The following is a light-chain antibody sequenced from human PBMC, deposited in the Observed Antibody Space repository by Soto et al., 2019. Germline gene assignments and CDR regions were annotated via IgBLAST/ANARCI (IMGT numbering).Light chain of an antibody. CDR2: GAS. V-gene: IGKV3-15*01. CDR1: QSVSSN. J-gene: IGKJ1*01. Sequence: VVMRESPATLSVSPWERATLSCRASQSVSSNLAWYQQKPGQAPRLLIYGASTRATGVPARFSGSGSGTEFTLTISGLQSEDFAVYYCQQYNNWPRTFGQGTKVDIK. CDR3: QQYNNWPRT.